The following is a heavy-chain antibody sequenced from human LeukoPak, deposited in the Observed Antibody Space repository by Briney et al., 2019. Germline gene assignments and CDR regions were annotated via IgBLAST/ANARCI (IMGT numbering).Heavy chain of an antibody. CDR2: ISAYNGNT. J-gene: IGHJ4*02. D-gene: IGHD5-12*01. CDR3: ARDSAGVVATPRDFDY. V-gene: IGHV1-18*01. CDR1: GYTFTSYG. Sequence: ASVKVSCKASGYTFTSYGISWVRQAPGQGLEWMGWISAYNGNTNYAQKLQGRVTMNTDTSTSTAYMELRSLRSDDTAVYYCARDSAGVVATPRDFDYWGQGTLVTVSS.